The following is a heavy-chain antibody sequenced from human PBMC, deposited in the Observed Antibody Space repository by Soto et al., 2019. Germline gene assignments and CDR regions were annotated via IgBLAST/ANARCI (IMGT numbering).Heavy chain of an antibody. V-gene: IGHV1-46*01. CDR2: INPRGGSA. Sequence: ASVKVSCKASGYPFTSFFIHWVRQAPGQGLEWVGVINPRGGSANYAQKFQGRLTLTRDTSSTTVYLDLSSLKSEDTALYFCVRAPYSFDIWGQGTRVTGSS. CDR3: VRAPYSFDI. J-gene: IGHJ4*02. CDR1: GYPFTSFF.